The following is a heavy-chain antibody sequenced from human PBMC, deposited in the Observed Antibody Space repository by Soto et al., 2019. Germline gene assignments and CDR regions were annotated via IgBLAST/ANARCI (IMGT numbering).Heavy chain of an antibody. CDR3: ARGLYGSGSYFSNWFDP. V-gene: IGHV1-69*01. J-gene: IGHJ5*02. Sequence: VQLVQSGAEVKKPGSSVKVSWKASGGTFSSYAISWVRQAPGQGLEWMGGIIPIFGTANYAQKFQGRVTSTANESTSTAYMELSSLRSEDTAVYYCARGLYGSGSYFSNWFDPWGQGTLVTVSS. CDR1: GGTFSSYA. D-gene: IGHD3-10*01. CDR2: IIPIFGTA.